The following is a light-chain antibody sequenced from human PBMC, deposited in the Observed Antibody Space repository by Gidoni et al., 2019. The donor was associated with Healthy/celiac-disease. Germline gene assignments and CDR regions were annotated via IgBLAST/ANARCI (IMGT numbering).Light chain of an antibody. CDR3: QQYNSYPYT. V-gene: IGKV1-5*03. CDR2: KAS. J-gene: IGKJ2*01. Sequence: DIQMTQSPSTLSASVGDRVTITCRASQSISSWLAWYQQKPGKAPQLLIYKASRLASGVPSRFSGSGCATEFTLTISSLQPDDFATYYCQQYNSYPYTFGQGTKLEIK. CDR1: QSISSW.